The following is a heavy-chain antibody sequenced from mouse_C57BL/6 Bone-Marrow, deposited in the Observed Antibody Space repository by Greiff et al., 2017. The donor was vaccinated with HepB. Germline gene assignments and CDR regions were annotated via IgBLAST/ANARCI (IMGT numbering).Heavy chain of an antibody. CDR1: GFTFSDYG. Sequence: DVKLVESGGGLVQPGGSLKLSCAASGFTFSDYGMAWVRQAPRKGPEWVAFISNLAYSIYYADTVTGRFTISRENAKNTLYLEMSSLRSEDTAMYYCARHYYYGSTDWYFDVWGTGTTVTVSS. V-gene: IGHV5-15*01. CDR2: ISNLAYSI. CDR3: ARHYYYGSTDWYFDV. D-gene: IGHD1-1*01. J-gene: IGHJ1*03.